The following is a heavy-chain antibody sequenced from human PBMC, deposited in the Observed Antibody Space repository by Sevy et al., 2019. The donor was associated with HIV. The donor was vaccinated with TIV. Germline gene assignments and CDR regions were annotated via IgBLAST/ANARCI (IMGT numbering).Heavy chain of an antibody. Sequence: GGSLRLSCAASGFTFSSYWMHWVRQAPGKGLVWVSRINSDRSSTSYADSVKGRFTISRDNAKNTLYLQMNSLRAEDTAVYYCTYYYDSSGYYSFDYWGQGTLVTVSS. J-gene: IGHJ4*02. CDR2: INSDRSST. D-gene: IGHD3-22*01. CDR3: TYYYDSSGYYSFDY. V-gene: IGHV3-74*01. CDR1: GFTFSSYW.